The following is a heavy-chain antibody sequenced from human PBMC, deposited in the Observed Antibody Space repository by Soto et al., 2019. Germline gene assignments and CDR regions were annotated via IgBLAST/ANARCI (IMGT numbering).Heavy chain of an antibody. CDR3: ARNWAAGNAFDI. V-gene: IGHV3-33*01. J-gene: IGHJ3*02. CDR1: GFTFSSYG. D-gene: IGHD2-15*01. CDR2: IWYDGSNK. Sequence: GSLRLSCAASGFTFSSYGMHWVRQAPGKGLEWVAVIWYDGSNKYYADSVKGRFTISRDNSKNTLYLQMNSLRAEDTAVYYCARNWAAGNAFDIWGQGTMVTVSS.